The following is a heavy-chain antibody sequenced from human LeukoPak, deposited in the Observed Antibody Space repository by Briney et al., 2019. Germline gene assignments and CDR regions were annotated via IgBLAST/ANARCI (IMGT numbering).Heavy chain of an antibody. J-gene: IGHJ4*02. D-gene: IGHD3-3*01. Sequence: PSGTLSLTCAVSGGSVTSTNWWTWVRQPPGKGLEWIGDVHLDGRTNYNPSLTGRLTMSVDLYENHISLKMTSVTAADTAVYYCAREGGFYRPLDYSGQGMLVTVSS. V-gene: IGHV4-4*02. CDR2: VHLDGRT. CDR3: AREGGFYRPLDY. CDR1: GGSVTSTNW.